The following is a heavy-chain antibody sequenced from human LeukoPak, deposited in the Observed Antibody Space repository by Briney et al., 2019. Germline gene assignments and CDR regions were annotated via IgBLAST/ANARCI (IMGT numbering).Heavy chain of an antibody. CDR1: GCTFSTYW. V-gene: IGHV3-74*01. Sequence: GGSLRLSCVASGCTFSTYWMHWGRQAPGKGLVWVSRISYDGSSTNYADSVKGRFSISRDNAKNTVYLQMNSLRAEDTAVYYCAREAAVAGIYFDSWGQGTLVTVSS. D-gene: IGHD6-19*01. J-gene: IGHJ4*02. CDR3: AREAAVAGIYFDS. CDR2: ISYDGSST.